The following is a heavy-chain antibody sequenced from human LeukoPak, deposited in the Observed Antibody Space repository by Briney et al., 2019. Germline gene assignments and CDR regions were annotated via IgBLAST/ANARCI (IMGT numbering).Heavy chain of an antibody. CDR3: AEDSGTYYKGFDY. CDR2: ISSSSSST. V-gene: IGHV3-11*05. Sequence: GGSLRLSCAASGFTFSDYYMSWIRQAPGKGLEWVSYISSSSSSTNYADSVKGRFTISRGNSKNTLYLQMNSLRAEDTAVYYCAEDSGTYYKGFDYWGQGTLVTVSS. D-gene: IGHD1-26*01. J-gene: IGHJ4*02. CDR1: GFTFSDYY.